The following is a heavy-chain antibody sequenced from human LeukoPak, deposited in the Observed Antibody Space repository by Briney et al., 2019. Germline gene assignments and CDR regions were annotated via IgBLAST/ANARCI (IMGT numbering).Heavy chain of an antibody. Sequence: GGPLRLSCVASGFTFSNYAMSWVRQAPGKGLEWVSAITGSGGITYYADSVKGRFTISRDNSKNTLYLQMNSPRAEDTAVYYCAKWGDYDVLTGYYDPDYWGQGTLVTVSS. CDR1: GFTFSNYA. CDR2: ITGSGGIT. D-gene: IGHD3-9*01. V-gene: IGHV3-23*01. J-gene: IGHJ4*02. CDR3: AKWGDYDVLTGYYDPDY.